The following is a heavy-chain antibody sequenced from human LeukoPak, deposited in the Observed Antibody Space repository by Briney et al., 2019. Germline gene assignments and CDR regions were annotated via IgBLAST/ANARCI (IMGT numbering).Heavy chain of an antibody. D-gene: IGHD6-19*01. CDR1: GFTFSSYT. CDR2: ISYDGSNK. CDR3: ASPRLGGAFDI. Sequence: GGSLRLSCAASGFTFSSYTMHWVRQAPGKGLEWVAVISYDGSNKYYADSVKGRFTISRDNSKNTLYLQMNSRRAEDTAVYYCASPRLGGAFDIWGQGTMVTVSS. J-gene: IGHJ3*02. V-gene: IGHV3-30*04.